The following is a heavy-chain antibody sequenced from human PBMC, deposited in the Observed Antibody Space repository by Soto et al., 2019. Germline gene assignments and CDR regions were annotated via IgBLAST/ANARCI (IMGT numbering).Heavy chain of an antibody. CDR3: ARDTEVIYCSGGSCNWFDH. CDR1: GYTFTSYG. J-gene: IGHJ5*02. Sequence: ASVKVSCKASGYTFTSYGISWVRQAPGQGLEWMGWISAYNGNTNYAQKLQGRVTMTTDTSTSTAYMELRSLRSDDTDVYYCARDTEVIYCSGGSCNWFDHWGQGTLVTVSS. D-gene: IGHD2-15*01. V-gene: IGHV1-18*04. CDR2: ISAYNGNT.